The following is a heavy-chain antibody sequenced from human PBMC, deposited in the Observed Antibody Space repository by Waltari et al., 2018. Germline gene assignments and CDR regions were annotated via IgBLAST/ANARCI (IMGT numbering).Heavy chain of an antibody. V-gene: IGHV4-4*07. CDR2: ISPRGTP. Sequence: QVQLQESGPGLVKPSETLSLTCTVSGASISSSHWSWIRQPAGKGLEWIGRISPRGTPNYSPFLKSRVTISVDTSKNQVSLKLSSVTAADTAVYYCAKGPHCCGDCYHGPWGQGTLVTVSS. CDR3: AKGPHCCGDCYHGP. D-gene: IGHD2-21*01. J-gene: IGHJ5*02. CDR1: GASISSSH.